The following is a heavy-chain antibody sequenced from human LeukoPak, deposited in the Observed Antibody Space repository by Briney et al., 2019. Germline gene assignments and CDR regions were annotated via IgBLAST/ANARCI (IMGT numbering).Heavy chain of an antibody. D-gene: IGHD6-13*01. CDR2: ISYDGGNK. CDR1: GFTFSSYG. V-gene: IGHV3-30*18. Sequence: GGSLRLSCAASGFTFSSYGMHWVRQAPGKGLEWVAVISYDGGNKYYADSVKGRFTISRDNSKNTLYLQMNSLRAEDTAVYYCAKGPYSSSWHYYFDYWGQGTLVTVSS. J-gene: IGHJ4*02. CDR3: AKGPYSSSWHYYFDY.